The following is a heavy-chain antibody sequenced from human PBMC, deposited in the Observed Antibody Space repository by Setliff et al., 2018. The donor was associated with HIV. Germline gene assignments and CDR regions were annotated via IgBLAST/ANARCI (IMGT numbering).Heavy chain of an antibody. CDR1: GFSFTSYG. CDR3: AKAAGAAVAGTYYYYGMDV. J-gene: IGHJ6*02. V-gene: IGHV3-43*01. CDR2: ISWDGGST. Sequence: GGSLRLSCAASGFSFTSYGMHWVRQAPGKGLEWVSLISWDGGSTYYADSVKGRFTISRDNSKNSLYLQMNSLRTEDTALYYCAKAAGAAVAGTYYYYGMDVWGQGTTVTVSS. D-gene: IGHD6-19*01.